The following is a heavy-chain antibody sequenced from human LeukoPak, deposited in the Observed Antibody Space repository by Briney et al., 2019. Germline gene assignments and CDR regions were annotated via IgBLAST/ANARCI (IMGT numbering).Heavy chain of an antibody. Sequence: GGSLRLSCAASGFTFSNHWMSWVRQAPGKGLEWVASINPDGSEKYYVESVKGRLTISRDNAKNSMYLQMNSLRAEDTAMYYCARGHYGLDYWGQGTLVTVSS. CDR1: GFTFSNHW. J-gene: IGHJ4*02. CDR2: INPDGSEK. V-gene: IGHV3-7*01. D-gene: IGHD4-17*01. CDR3: ARGHYGLDY.